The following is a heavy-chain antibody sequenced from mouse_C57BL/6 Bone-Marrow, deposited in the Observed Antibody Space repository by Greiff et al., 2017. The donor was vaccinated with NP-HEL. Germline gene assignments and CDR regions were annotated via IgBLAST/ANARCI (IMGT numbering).Heavy chain of an antibody. Sequence: EVQVVESGGGLVQPKGSLKLSCAASGFTFNTYAMHWVRQAPGKGLEWVARIRSKSSNYATYYADSVKDRFHISRDDSQSMLYLQMNNLKTEDTAMYYCVRDGVLRPYWYFDVWGTGTTVTVAT. CDR3: VRDGVLRPYWYFDV. D-gene: IGHD1-2*01. CDR1: GFTFNTYA. J-gene: IGHJ1*03. CDR2: IRSKSSNYAT. V-gene: IGHV10-3*01.